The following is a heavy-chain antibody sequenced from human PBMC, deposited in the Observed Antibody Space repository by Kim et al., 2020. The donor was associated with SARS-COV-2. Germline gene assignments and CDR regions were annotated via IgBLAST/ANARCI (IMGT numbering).Heavy chain of an antibody. CDR1: GFTFGDYA. CDR2: ISWNSGSI. J-gene: IGHJ6*02. CDR3: AKDKIFGVTPGSYGMDV. D-gene: IGHD3-3*01. Sequence: GGSLRLSCAASGFTFGDYAMHWVRQAPGKGLEWVSGISWNSGSIGYADSVKGRFTISRDNAKNSLYLQMNSLRAEDTALYYCAKDKIFGVTPGSYGMDVWGQGTTVTVSS. V-gene: IGHV3-9*01.